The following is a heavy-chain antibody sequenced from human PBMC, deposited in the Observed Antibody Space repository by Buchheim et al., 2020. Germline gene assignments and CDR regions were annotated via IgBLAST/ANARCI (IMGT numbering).Heavy chain of an antibody. CDR1: GYTFTGYY. V-gene: IGHV1-2*04. J-gene: IGHJ5*02. CDR3: AIDLAYGSGSYSWFDP. CDR2: ITPNSGGT. D-gene: IGHD3-10*01. Sequence: QVQLVQSGAEVKKPGASVKVSCKASGYTFTGYYMHWVRQATGQGLEWMGWITPNSGGTNYAQKFQGWVTMTRDTSISTAYMKLSRLRSDDTAMYYCAIDLAYGSGSYSWFDPWGQGTL.